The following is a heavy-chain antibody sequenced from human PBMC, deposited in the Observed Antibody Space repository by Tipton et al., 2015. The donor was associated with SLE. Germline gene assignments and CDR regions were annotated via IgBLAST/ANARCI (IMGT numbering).Heavy chain of an antibody. CDR2: ISWDSDDV. CDR3: AKDMDYFGSQSTLEY. Sequence: SLRLSCAASGFTFDNYAMHWVRQVPGKGLEWVSGISWDSDDVNYADSVKGRFTISRDNAKNSLYLQMNSLKIEDTALYYCAKDMDYFGSQSTLEYLGQGILVTVSS. J-gene: IGHJ4*02. V-gene: IGHV3-9*01. D-gene: IGHD3-10*01. CDR1: GFTFDNYA.